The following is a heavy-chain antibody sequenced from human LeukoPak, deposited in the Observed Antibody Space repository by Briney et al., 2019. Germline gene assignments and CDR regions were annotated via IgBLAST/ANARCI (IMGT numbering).Heavy chain of an antibody. CDR2: IDYRGST. CDR3: ARSRSGYSYDHAAFEI. Sequence: SETLSLTCTVSGDSISTYYWSWIRQPPGRGLEWIAYIDYRGSTTYNPSLRSRVTISVDTSRNQFSLKLYSVTAADTAVYYCARSRSGYSYDHAAFEIWGQGTMVTVSS. V-gene: IGHV4-59*01. J-gene: IGHJ3*02. CDR1: GDSISTYY. D-gene: IGHD5-18*01.